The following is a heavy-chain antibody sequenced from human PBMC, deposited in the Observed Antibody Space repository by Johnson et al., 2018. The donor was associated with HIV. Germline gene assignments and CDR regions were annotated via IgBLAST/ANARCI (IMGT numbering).Heavy chain of an antibody. V-gene: IGHV3-33*01. J-gene: IGHJ3*02. D-gene: IGHD1-1*01. Sequence: VQLVESGGGVVQPGRSLRLTCAASRFTFNNYGMHWVRQAPGKGLEWVAVIWYDGSNKYYADSVKGRFTIYRDNSKNTLYLQMNSLRAEDTAVYYCARGGAGRWTRDAFDIWGQGTMVTVSS. CDR1: RFTFNNYG. CDR3: ARGGAGRWTRDAFDI. CDR2: IWYDGSNK.